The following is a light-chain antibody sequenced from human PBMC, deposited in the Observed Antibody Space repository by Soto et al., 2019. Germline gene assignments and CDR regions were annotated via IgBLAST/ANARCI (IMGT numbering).Light chain of an antibody. V-gene: IGLV1-40*01. Sequence: QSVLTQPPSVSGAPGQRVTISCPGSSSNIGAGYEVHWYQQLPGTAPRLLIYGNIYRPSGVPDRCSGSKSGTSVSLAITGLQAEDEADYHCQSYDSSLSGVVFGGGTKLTGL. J-gene: IGLJ3*02. CDR1: SSNIGAGYE. CDR2: GNI. CDR3: QSYDSSLSGVV.